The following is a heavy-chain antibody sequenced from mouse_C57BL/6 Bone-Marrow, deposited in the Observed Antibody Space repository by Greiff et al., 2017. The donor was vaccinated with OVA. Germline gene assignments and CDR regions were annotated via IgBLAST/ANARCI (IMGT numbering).Heavy chain of an antibody. Sequence: QVQLQQPGAELVRPGTSVKLSCKASGYTFTSYWMHWVKQRPGQGLEWIGVIDPSDSYTNYNQKFKGKATLTVDTSSSTAYMQLSSLTSEDSAVYYCARWGYDGRDWYFDDWGTGTTVTVSS. J-gene: IGHJ1*03. CDR2: IDPSDSYT. V-gene: IGHV1-59*01. D-gene: IGHD1-1*01. CDR1: GYTFTSYW. CDR3: ARWGYDGRDWYFDD.